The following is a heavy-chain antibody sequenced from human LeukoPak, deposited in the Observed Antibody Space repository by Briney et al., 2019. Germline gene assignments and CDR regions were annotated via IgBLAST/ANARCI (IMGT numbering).Heavy chain of an antibody. CDR2: ISSSSSYI. Sequence: PGGSLRLSCAASGFTFSSYSMNWVRQAPGKGLEWVSSISSSSSYIYYADSVKGRFTISRDNAKNSLYLQMNSLRAEDTAVYYCARGSYGDYGFTGWYFDLWGRGTLVTVSS. CDR3: ARGSYGDYGFTGWYFDL. J-gene: IGHJ2*01. V-gene: IGHV3-21*01. D-gene: IGHD4-17*01. CDR1: GFTFSSYS.